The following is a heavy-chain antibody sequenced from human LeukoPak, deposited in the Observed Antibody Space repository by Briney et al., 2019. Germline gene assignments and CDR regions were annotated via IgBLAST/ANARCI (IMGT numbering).Heavy chain of an antibody. CDR2: IRSGGDT. CDR1: GXXVSKTY. V-gene: IGHV3-53*01. J-gene: IGHJ4*02. CDR3: AKLGPAAPTDYFDY. D-gene: IGHD2-2*01. Sequence: GGXXRXXCAXSGXXVSKTYXXWVRQAPGKGPEWVSVIRSGGDTQYADSVKGRFTISRDISKNTVYLQMNSLRAEDTAVYYCAKLGPAAPTDYFDYWGQGTLVTVSS.